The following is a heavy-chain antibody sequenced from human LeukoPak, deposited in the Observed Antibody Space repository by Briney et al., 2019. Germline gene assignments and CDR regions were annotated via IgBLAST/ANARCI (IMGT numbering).Heavy chain of an antibody. CDR3: ARVWRSSWFFDY. V-gene: IGHV4-34*01. D-gene: IGHD6-13*01. CDR1: GGSFSGYY. Sequence: SETLSLTCAVYGGSFSGYYCSWIRQPPGKGLEWIGEINHSGSTNYNPSLKSRVTISVDTSKNQFSLKLSSVTAADTAVYYCARVWRSSWFFDYWGQGTLVTVSS. CDR2: INHSGST. J-gene: IGHJ4*02.